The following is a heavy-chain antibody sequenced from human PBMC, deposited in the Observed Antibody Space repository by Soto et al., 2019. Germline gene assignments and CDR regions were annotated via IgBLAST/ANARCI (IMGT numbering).Heavy chain of an antibody. D-gene: IGHD3-22*01. CDR3: AKSRYSDSSGDFYDY. J-gene: IGHJ4*02. CDR2: ISDSGGSS. CDR1: GFSFGNYV. Sequence: EVQLLQSGGGLVQPGGSLRLSCAASGFSFGNYVMNWVRQAPGKGLEWVSGISDSGGSSSSADSVKGRFTVSRDNSNNTLFLQMNSLRAEDTAVYYCAKSRYSDSSGDFYDYWGQGTLVTVSS. V-gene: IGHV3-23*01.